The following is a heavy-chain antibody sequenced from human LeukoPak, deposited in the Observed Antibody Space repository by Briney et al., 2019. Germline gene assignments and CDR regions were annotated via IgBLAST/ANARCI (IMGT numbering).Heavy chain of an antibody. V-gene: IGHV1-69*01. J-gene: IGHJ5*02. CDR1: GGTFSSYA. CDR3: ARCYDLWSGYYRWLDP. CDR2: IIPIFGAP. Sequence: SVKVSCKASGGTFSSYAISCVRQAPGQGLEWMGGIIPIFGAPTYAQKFQGRVTITADESTSTAYMELSSLRSEDTAVYYCARCYDLWSGYYRWLDPWGQGTLVTVSS. D-gene: IGHD3-3*01.